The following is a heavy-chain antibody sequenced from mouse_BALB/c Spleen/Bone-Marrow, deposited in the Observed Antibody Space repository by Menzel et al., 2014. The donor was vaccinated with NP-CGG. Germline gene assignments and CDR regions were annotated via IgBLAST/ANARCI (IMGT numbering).Heavy chain of an antibody. CDR2: INPYYGVT. V-gene: IGHV1-14*01. Sequence: EVQLQQSGPELVKPGASVKMSCKASGYTFINYVMHWVKQKPGQGLEWIGYINPYYGVTKYNEKFKGKATLTSDKSSSTAYMELSSLTPEDSAVYYCARGVDFDYWGQGTTLTVSS. J-gene: IGHJ2*01. CDR3: ARGVDFDY. CDR1: GYTFINYV.